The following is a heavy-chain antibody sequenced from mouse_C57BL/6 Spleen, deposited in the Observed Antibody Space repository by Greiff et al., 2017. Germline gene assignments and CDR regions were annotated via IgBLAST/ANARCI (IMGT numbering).Heavy chain of an antibody. CDR2: IYPGDGDT. CDR1: GYAFSSYW. Sequence: VQLQQSGAELVKPGASVKISCKASGYAFSSYWLNWVKQRPGKGLEWIGQIYPGDGDTNYNGKFKGKATLTADKSSSSAYMQLSSLTSADSAVYFCARGLGWAVVAPYFDYWGQGTTLTVSS. D-gene: IGHD1-1*01. CDR3: ARGLGWAVVAPYFDY. V-gene: IGHV1-80*01. J-gene: IGHJ2*01.